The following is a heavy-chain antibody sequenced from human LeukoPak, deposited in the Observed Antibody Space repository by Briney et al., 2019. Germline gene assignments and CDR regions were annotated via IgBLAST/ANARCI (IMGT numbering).Heavy chain of an antibody. CDR3: ARDRVIAAAGRGNDY. CDR1: GYTFTGYY. Sequence: ASVKVSCKASGYTFTGYYMHWVRQAPGQGLEWMGWINPNSGGTNYAQKFQDRVTMTRDTSISTAYMELSRLRSDDTAVYYCARDRVIAAAGRGNDYWGQGTLVTVSS. J-gene: IGHJ4*02. CDR2: INPNSGGT. D-gene: IGHD6-13*01. V-gene: IGHV1-2*02.